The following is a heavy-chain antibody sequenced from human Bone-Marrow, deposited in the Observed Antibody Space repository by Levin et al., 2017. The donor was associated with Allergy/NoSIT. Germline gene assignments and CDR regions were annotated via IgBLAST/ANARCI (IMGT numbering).Heavy chain of an antibody. CDR3: AKDLNVYFGSGNYFVS. CDR1: GFTFSSYA. V-gene: IGHV3-23*01. CDR2: ISGSDSRT. J-gene: IGHJ4*02. Sequence: PSETLSLTCAASGFTFSSYAMSWVRHAPGKGLEWVSAISGSDSRTYYSDSVKGRFTISRDNSKNTLDLQMNSLRPEDTATYYCAKDLNVYFGSGNYFVSWGQGTLVTVSS. D-gene: IGHD3-10*01.